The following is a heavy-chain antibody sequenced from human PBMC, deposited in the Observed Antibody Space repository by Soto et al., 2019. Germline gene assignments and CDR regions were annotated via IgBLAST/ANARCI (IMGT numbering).Heavy chain of an antibody. V-gene: IGHV3-9*01. J-gene: IGHJ6*03. CDR2: ITWNGGFV. D-gene: IGHD2-2*01. Sequence: EVQLVESGGGLVQPGRSLTLSCAASGFTFDDYAMHWVRQAPGKGLEWVSGITWNGGFVGYADSVKGRFTISRDNDKSSLYLQMNSLRHEDTAVYYCVKGYCTSSSCVPPYYYYYMGVWGTGTTVSVSS. CDR1: GFTFDDYA. CDR3: VKGYCTSSSCVPPYYYYYMGV.